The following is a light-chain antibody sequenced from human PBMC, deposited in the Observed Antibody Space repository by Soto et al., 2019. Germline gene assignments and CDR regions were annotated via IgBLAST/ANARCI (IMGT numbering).Light chain of an antibody. CDR2: EVS. V-gene: IGLV2-8*01. CDR1: SSDIGGYNF. J-gene: IGLJ2*01. CDR3: GSYAGGNTLI. Sequence: QSVLTQPPSASGSPGQSVTISCTGTSSDIGGYNFVSWYQQHPGKAPKLMIYEVSKRPSGVPDRFSGSRSGNTASLTVSGVQPEDEADYYCGSYAGGNTLIFGGGTKLTVL.